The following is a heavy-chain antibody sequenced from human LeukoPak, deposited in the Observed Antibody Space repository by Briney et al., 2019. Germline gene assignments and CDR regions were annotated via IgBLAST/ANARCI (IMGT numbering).Heavy chain of an antibody. D-gene: IGHD3-9*01. Sequence: GGSLRLSCAASGFTFRDYWMHWVRQAPGKGLVWVSRIISDGTSATYADFVKGRFTMSRDNAKNTLYLEMNSLRADETAVYYCARDARYNIDVWGQGTTVTVSS. CDR1: GFTFRDYW. V-gene: IGHV3-74*01. CDR3: ARDARYNIDV. CDR2: IISDGTSA. J-gene: IGHJ6*02.